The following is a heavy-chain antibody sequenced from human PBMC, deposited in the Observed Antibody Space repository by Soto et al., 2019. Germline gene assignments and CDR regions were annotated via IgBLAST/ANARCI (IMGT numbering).Heavy chain of an antibody. CDR1: GVSVISGSYY. CDR2: IYYSGST. J-gene: IGHJ6*02. CDR3: ARDGGRVLRYLDWLPTKYYYGMDV. D-gene: IGHD3-9*01. Sequence: TCTVSGVSVISGSYYWSWILQPPGKGLEWIGYIYYSGSTNYNPSLNSRVTISVDTSKNQFSLKLSSVTAAETAVYYCARDGGRVLRYLDWLPTKYYYGMDVWGQGTTVTVSS. V-gene: IGHV4-61*01.